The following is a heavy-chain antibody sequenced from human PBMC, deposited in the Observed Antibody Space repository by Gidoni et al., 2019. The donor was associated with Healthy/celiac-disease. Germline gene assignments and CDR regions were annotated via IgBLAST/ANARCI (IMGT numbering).Heavy chain of an antibody. CDR1: GFTFSNAW. J-gene: IGHJ4*02. CDR2: IKSKTDGGTT. D-gene: IGHD6-13*01. CDR3: TTEGGIAAAGADY. V-gene: IGHV3-15*01. Sequence: EVQLVESGGGLVKPGGSLRLSCAASGFTFSNAWMSWVRQAPGKGLEWVGRIKSKTDGGTTDYAAPVKGRFTISRDDSKNTLYLQMNSLKTEDTAVYYCTTEGGIAAAGADYWGQGTLVTVSS.